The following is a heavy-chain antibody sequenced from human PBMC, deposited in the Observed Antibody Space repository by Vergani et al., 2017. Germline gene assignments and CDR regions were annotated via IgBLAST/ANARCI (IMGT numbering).Heavy chain of an antibody. Sequence: QVQLVQSGAEVKKPGASVKVSCKASGYTFTSYYMHWVRQAPGQGLEWMGWINPNSGGTNYAQKFQGRVTMTSDTSISTAYMELSRLRSDDTAVFYCGRDATHGRYYFDYWGQGTLVTVSS. CDR1: GYTFTSYY. V-gene: IGHV1-2*02. J-gene: IGHJ4*02. CDR3: GRDATHGRYYFDY. CDR2: INPNSGGT. D-gene: IGHD5-24*01.